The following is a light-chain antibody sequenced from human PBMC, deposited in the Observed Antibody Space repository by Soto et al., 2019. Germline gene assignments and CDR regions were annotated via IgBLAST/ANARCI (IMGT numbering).Light chain of an antibody. Sequence: QSALTQPASVSGSPGQSSTISCTGTSSDVGYYNYVSWYQQHPGKAPKLMIYDVSNRPSGVSNRFSGSRSGNTASLTISGLQAEDEGDYYCSSYASSSTLWVFGGGTKVTVL. CDR2: DVS. V-gene: IGLV2-14*03. J-gene: IGLJ3*02. CDR1: SSDVGYYNY. CDR3: SSYASSSTLWV.